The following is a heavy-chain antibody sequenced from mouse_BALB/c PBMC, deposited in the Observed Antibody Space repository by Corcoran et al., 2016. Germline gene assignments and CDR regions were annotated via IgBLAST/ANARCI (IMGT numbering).Heavy chain of an antibody. CDR3: AKTARATYYFDY. CDR1: GYSFTSYY. D-gene: IGHD3-2*01. J-gene: IGHJ2*01. Sequence: QVHLQQSGPELVKPGASVKISCKASGYSFTSYYIHWVKQRPGQGLEWIGWIFPGSGNTKYNEKFKGKATLTADTSSSTAYMQLSSLTSEDSAVYFCAKTARATYYFDYWGQGTTLTVSS. CDR2: IFPGSGNT. V-gene: IGHV1-66*01.